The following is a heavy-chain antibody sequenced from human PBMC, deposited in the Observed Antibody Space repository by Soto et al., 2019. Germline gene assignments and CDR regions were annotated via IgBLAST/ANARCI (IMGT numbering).Heavy chain of an antibody. V-gene: IGHV4-59*01. CDR2: IYYSGGT. CDR1: GGSISSYY. D-gene: IGHD6-19*01. J-gene: IGHJ5*02. Sequence: SETLSLTCTVSGGSISSYYWSWIRQPPGKGLEWLGYIYYSGGTNYNPSLKSRVTISLDKSKSQFSLRLISVTAADTAVYYCTREQSDDNYFDPWGQGTLVTVSS. CDR3: TREQSDDNYFDP.